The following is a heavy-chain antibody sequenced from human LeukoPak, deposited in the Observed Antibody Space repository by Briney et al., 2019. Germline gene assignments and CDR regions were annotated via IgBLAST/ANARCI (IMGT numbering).Heavy chain of an antibody. CDR1: GFTFSNYW. CDR3: ARAPSEIGGYYPEYFRH. V-gene: IGHV3-74*01. CDR2: IKSDGRT. D-gene: IGHD3-22*01. J-gene: IGHJ1*01. Sequence: GGSLRLSCAAAGFTFSNYWMNWVRKAPGKGLVWVSRIKSDGRTNYADSVKGRFTISRDNAKNTVSLQMNSLRAEDTGVYYCARAPSEIGGYYPEYFRHWGQGTLVTVSS.